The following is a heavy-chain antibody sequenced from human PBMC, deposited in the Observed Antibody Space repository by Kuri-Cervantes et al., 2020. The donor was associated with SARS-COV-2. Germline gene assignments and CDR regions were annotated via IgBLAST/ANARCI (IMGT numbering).Heavy chain of an antibody. CDR2: IRYDGSNK. J-gene: IGHJ6*03. CDR1: GFTFGDYA. Sequence: GESLKISCTASGFTFGDYAMSWVRQAPGKGLEWVAFIRYDGSNKYYADSVKGRFTISRDNSKNTLYLQMNSLRAEDTAVYYCARGEALYYYMDVWGKGTTVTVSS. V-gene: IGHV3-30*02. CDR3: ARGEALYYYMDV.